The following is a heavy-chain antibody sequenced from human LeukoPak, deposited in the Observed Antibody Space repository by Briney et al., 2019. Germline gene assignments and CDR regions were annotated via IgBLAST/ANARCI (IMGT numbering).Heavy chain of an antibody. D-gene: IGHD1-26*01. V-gene: IGHV4-31*03. CDR2: IYYSGST. J-gene: IGHJ3*02. CDR3: ARGIRGAAPTFDI. Sequence: SQTLSLTCTVSGGSISSGGYYWSWIRQHPGKGLEWIGYIYYSGSTFYNPSLKSRVTISVDTSKNQSSLKLSSVTAADTAVYYCARGIRGAAPTFDIWGQGTMVTVSS. CDR1: GGSISSGGYY.